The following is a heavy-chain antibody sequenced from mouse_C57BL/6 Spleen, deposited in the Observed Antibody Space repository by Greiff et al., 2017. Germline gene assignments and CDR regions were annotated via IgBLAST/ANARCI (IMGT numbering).Heavy chain of an antibody. CDR1: GYSITSGYY. CDR2: ISYDGSN. J-gene: IGHJ1*03. D-gene: IGHD1-1*01. Sequence: EVQLQESGPGLVKPSQSLSLTCSVTGYSITSGYYWNWIRQFPGNKLEWMGYISYDGSNNYNPSLKNRISITRDTSKNQFFLKLNSVTTEDTATYYCARDDLYGSSYEWYFDVWGTGATVTVSS. CDR3: ARDDLYGSSYEWYFDV. V-gene: IGHV3-6*01.